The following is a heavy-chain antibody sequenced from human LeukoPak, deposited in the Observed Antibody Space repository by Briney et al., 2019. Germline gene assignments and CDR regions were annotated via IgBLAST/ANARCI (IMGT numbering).Heavy chain of an antibody. Sequence: GGSLRLSCAASGFTFSSYAMHWVRQAPGKGLEWVAVISYDGSNKYYADSVKGRFIISRDNSKNTLYLQMNSLRAEDTAVYYCARDSYYYDSSGYWDYWGQGTLVTVSS. V-gene: IGHV3-30-3*01. J-gene: IGHJ4*02. CDR3: ARDSYYYDSSGYWDY. CDR2: ISYDGSNK. CDR1: GFTFSSYA. D-gene: IGHD3-22*01.